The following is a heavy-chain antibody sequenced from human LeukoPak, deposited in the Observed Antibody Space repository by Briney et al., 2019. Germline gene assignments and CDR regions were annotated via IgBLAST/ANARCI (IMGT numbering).Heavy chain of an antibody. Sequence: PSETLSLTCTVSGGSISSCYWSWIRQPPGKGLEWIGYIYTSGSTNYNPSLKSRVTISVDTSKNQFSLKLSSVTAADTAVYYCARYKLQSGSRLARYYFDYWGQGTLVTVSS. V-gene: IGHV4-4*09. J-gene: IGHJ4*02. CDR3: ARYKLQSGSRLARYYFDY. CDR2: IYTSGST. CDR1: GGSISSCY. D-gene: IGHD5-24*01.